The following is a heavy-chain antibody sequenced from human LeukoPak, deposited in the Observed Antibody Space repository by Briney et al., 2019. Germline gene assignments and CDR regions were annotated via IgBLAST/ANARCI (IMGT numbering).Heavy chain of an antibody. CDR3: ARGPYYYDSSEEAFDI. CDR2: ISYDGSNK. J-gene: IGHJ3*02. Sequence: GGSLRLSCAASGFTFSSYAMHWVRQAPGKGLEWVAVISYDGSNKYYADSVKGRVTISRDNSKNTLYLQMNSLRAEDTAVYYCARGPYYYDSSEEAFDIWGQGTMVTVSS. CDR1: GFTFSSYA. D-gene: IGHD3-22*01. V-gene: IGHV3-30*04.